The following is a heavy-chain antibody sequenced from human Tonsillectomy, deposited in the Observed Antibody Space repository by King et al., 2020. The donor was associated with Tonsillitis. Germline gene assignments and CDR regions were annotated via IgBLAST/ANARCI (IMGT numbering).Heavy chain of an antibody. CDR2: INHSGTT. V-gene: IGHV4-34*01. D-gene: IGHD6-6*01. CDR1: GGSFSGYY. CDR3: ARGRYSSSPYYHYYMDV. Sequence: VQLQQWGAGLLRPSETLSLTCAVYGGSFSGYYWTWIRQPPGKGPEWIGEINHSGTTRYTPSLKSRVTISVDTSKNQFSLNLTSVTAADTAVYYCARGRYSSSPYYHYYMDVWGKGTTVTVSS. J-gene: IGHJ6*03.